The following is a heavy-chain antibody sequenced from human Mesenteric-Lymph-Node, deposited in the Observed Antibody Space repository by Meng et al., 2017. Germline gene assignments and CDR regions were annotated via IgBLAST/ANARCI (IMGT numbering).Heavy chain of an antibody. Sequence: QVQWMESGQGLVKPSGTLSLTCLVSGGSIISSVWWSWVRQSPGKGLEWIGEIFHSGSTQYNPSLKSRATISVDKSKNQFTLKLTSLTAADTATYYCARFDISTSGRGDYWGQGILVTVSS. D-gene: IGHD1-26*01. CDR3: ARFDISTSGRGDY. CDR2: IFHSGST. CDR1: GGSIISSVW. J-gene: IGHJ4*02. V-gene: IGHV4-4*02.